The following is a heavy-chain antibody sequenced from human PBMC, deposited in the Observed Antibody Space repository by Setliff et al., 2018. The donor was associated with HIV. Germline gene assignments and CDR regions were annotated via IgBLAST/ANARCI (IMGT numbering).Heavy chain of an antibody. D-gene: IGHD1-26*01. CDR3: ARGVGSSWSDS. Sequence: ASVKVSCKASGYTFTVYYMHWVRQAPGQGLEWMGWINTNSGDTKYAQKFQGRVTMTRDTSISTAFMDLSSLRSDDTAMYYCARGVGSSWSDSWGQGTLVTVSS. J-gene: IGHJ5*01. CDR1: GYTFTVYY. CDR2: INTNSGDT. V-gene: IGHV1-2*02.